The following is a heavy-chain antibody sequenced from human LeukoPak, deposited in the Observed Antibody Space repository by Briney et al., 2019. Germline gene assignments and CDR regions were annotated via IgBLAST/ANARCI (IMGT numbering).Heavy chain of an antibody. D-gene: IGHD2-15*01. CDR2: IYYSGST. V-gene: IGHV4-39*07. CDR1: GGSISSNSYY. CDR3: ARDLDRYCSGGSCYLDAFDI. Sequence: SETLSLTCAVSGGSISSNSYYWGWIRQPPGKGLEWIGSIYYSGSTYYNPSLKSRVTISVDTSKNQFSLKLSSVTAADTAVYYCARDLDRYCSGGSCYLDAFDIWGQGTMVTVSS. J-gene: IGHJ3*02.